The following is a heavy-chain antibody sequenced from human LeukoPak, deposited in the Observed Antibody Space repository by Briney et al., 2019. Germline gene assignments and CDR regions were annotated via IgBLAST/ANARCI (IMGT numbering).Heavy chain of an antibody. CDR1: GFTFSSYA. CDR2: IRYDGSNK. V-gene: IGHV3-30*02. Sequence: GGSLRLSCAASGFTFSSYAMSWVRQAPGKGLEWVAFIRYDGSNKYYADSVKGRFTISRDNSKNTLYLQMNSLRAEDTAVYYCAKTYGGKRYFQHWGQGTLVTVSS. J-gene: IGHJ1*01. D-gene: IGHD4-23*01. CDR3: AKTYGGKRYFQH.